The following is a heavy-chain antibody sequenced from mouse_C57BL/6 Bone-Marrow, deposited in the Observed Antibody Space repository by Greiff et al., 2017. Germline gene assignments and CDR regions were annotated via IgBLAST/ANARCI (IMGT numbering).Heavy chain of an antibody. J-gene: IGHJ2*01. CDR3: ASVALDY. Sequence: QVQLQQSGAELARPGASVKMSCKASGYTFTSYTMHWVKRRPGQGLEWIGYINPSSGYTKYNQKFKDKATLTADKSSSTAYMQLSSLTSEDSAVYYCASVALDYWGQGTTLTVSS. CDR1: GYTFTSYT. V-gene: IGHV1-4*01. D-gene: IGHD1-1*01. CDR2: INPSSGYT.